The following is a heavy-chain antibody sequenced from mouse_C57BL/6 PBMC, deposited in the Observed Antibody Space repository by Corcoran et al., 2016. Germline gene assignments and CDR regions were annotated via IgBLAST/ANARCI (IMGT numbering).Heavy chain of an antibody. D-gene: IGHD2-5*01. V-gene: IGHV1-80*01. J-gene: IGHJ3*01. CDR2: IYPGDGDT. Sequence: QVQLQQSGAELVKPGASVKISCKASGYAFSSYWMNWVKQRPGKGLEWIGQIYPGDGDTNYNGKFKGKATLTADKSSSTAYMQLSSLTSEDSAVYFCAREGAYYSNYEGWFAYWGQGTLVTVSA. CDR3: AREGAYYSNYEGWFAY. CDR1: GYAFSSYW.